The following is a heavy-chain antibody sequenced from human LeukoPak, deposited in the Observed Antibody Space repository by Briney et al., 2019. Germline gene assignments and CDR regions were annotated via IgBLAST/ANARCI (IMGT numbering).Heavy chain of an antibody. CDR2: INHSGST. V-gene: IGHV4-34*01. CDR3: AKDRIAAAGTHLDY. D-gene: IGHD6-13*01. Sequence: PSETLSLTCAVYGGSFSGYYWSWIRQPPGKGLEWIGEINHSGSTNYNPSLKSRVTISVDTSKNQFSLKLSSVTAADTAVYYCAKDRIAAAGTHLDYWGQGTLVTVSS. CDR1: GGSFSGYY. J-gene: IGHJ4*02.